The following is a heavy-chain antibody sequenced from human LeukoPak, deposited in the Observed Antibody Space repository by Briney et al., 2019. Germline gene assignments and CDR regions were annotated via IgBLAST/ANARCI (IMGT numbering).Heavy chain of an antibody. D-gene: IGHD6-13*01. Sequence: GGSLRLSCAASGFTFSSYAMSWVRQAPGKGLEWVSAISGSGGSTYYADSVKGRFTISRDNSKNTLYLLMNSLRAEDTAVYYCAKDGYSSSFNWFDPWGQGTLVTVSS. V-gene: IGHV3-23*01. CDR3: AKDGYSSSFNWFDP. CDR1: GFTFSSYA. CDR2: ISGSGGST. J-gene: IGHJ5*02.